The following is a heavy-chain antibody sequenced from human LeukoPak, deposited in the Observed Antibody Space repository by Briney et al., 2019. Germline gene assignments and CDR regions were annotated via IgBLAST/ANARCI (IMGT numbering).Heavy chain of an antibody. V-gene: IGHV4-59*04. J-gene: IGHJ3*02. CDR3: ATDTVASSDAFDI. CDR1: GGSISSYY. D-gene: IGHD2-21*01. CDR2: IYYSGST. Sequence: PSETLSLTCTVSGGSISSYYWSWVRQPPGKGLEWIGYIYYSGSTYYNPSLKSRVTMSVDTSKNQFSLNLRSVTAADTAVYYCATDTVASSDAFDIWGQGTMVTVSS.